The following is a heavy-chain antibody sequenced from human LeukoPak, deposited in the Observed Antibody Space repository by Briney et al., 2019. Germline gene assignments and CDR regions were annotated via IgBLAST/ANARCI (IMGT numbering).Heavy chain of an antibody. J-gene: IGHJ4*02. CDR2: IRYDGSNK. CDR1: GFTFSSYA. CDR3: AKTVYSSGWYSGTTFDY. V-gene: IGHV3-30*02. D-gene: IGHD6-19*01. Sequence: PGGSLRLSCAASGFTFSSYAMSWVRQAPGKGLEWVAFIRYDGSNKYYADSVKGRFTISRDNSKNTLYLQMNSLRAEDTAVYYCAKTVYSSGWYSGTTFDYWGQGTLVTVSS.